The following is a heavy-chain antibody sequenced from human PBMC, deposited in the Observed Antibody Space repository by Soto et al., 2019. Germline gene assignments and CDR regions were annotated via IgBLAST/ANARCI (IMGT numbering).Heavy chain of an antibody. CDR3: ASDPDHSGSYQIQSYGMDV. J-gene: IGHJ6*02. V-gene: IGHV3-23*01. CDR1: GFTFSSYA. Sequence: PGGSLRLSCAASGFTFSSYAMSWVRQAPGKGLEWVSAISGSGGSTYYADSVKGRFTISRDNSKNTLYLQMNSLRAEDTAVYYCASDPDHSGSYQIQSYGMDVWGQGTTVTVSS. CDR2: ISGSGGST. D-gene: IGHD1-26*01.